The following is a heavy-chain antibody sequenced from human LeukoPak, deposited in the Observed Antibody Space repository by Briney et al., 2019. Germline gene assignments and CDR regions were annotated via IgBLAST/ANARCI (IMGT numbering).Heavy chain of an antibody. CDR2: INHSGST. CDR1: GGSFSGYY. J-gene: IGHJ5*02. Sequence: SETLSLTCAVYGGSFSGYYWSWIRQPPGKGLEWIGEINHSGSTNYNPSLKSRVTISVDTSKNQFSLKLSSVTAADTVVYYCARRTIEYSSGWYNWFDPWGQGTLVTVSS. D-gene: IGHD6-19*01. CDR3: ARRTIEYSSGWYNWFDP. V-gene: IGHV4-34*01.